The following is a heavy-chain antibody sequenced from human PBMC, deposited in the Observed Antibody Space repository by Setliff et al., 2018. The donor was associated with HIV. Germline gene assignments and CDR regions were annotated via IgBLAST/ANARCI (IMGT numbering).Heavy chain of an antibody. Sequence: PSETLSLTCSVSGGSISRNYWSWIRQPPGKGLEWIGYIYYSGRTNYNPSLKSRVTISVDTSKNQFSLKLSSVTAADTAVYYCARARAAAGTRGTFDYWGQGTLVTVSS. CDR1: GGSISRNY. CDR2: IYYSGRT. CDR3: ARARAAAGTRGTFDY. V-gene: IGHV4-59*01. D-gene: IGHD6-13*01. J-gene: IGHJ4*02.